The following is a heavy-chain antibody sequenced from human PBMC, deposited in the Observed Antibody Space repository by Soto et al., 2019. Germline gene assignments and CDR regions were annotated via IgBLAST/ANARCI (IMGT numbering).Heavy chain of an antibody. D-gene: IGHD6-13*01. CDR1: GFTFSIYA. V-gene: IGHV3-23*01. CDR3: AKATRGGAATLIRDY. Sequence: EVQLLESGGGLVQPGGSLRLSCAAAGFTFSIYAMSWVRQAPGKGLEWVSAISGSGGSTYYADSVKGRFTISRDNSKNTLYLQMNSLRADDTAPYYCAKATRGGAATLIRDYWGQGTLVTVSS. J-gene: IGHJ4*02. CDR2: ISGSGGST.